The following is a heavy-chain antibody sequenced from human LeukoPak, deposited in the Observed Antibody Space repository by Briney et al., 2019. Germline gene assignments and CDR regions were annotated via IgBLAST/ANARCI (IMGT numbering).Heavy chain of an antibody. J-gene: IGHJ4*02. V-gene: IGHV3-7*01. CDR3: ASDDVYYDSSVYYYGLEY. D-gene: IGHD3-22*01. CDR2: ITQVVSEK. Sequence: PGGSLRLSRAASVFTFSSYWMSWGRQAPGKGRGWGANITQVVSEKNHAESLKGRFTISRDKSKNSLYLQMNSLRAEDTAVYYCASDDVYYDSSVYYYGLEYWGQGTLVTVSS. CDR1: VFTFSSYW.